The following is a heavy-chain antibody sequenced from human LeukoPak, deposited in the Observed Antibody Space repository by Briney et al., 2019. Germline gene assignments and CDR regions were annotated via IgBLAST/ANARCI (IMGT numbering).Heavy chain of an antibody. Sequence: SETLSLTCAVYGGSFSGYYWSWIRQPPGKGLEWIGEINHSGSTNYNPSLKSRATISVDTSKNQFSLKLSSVTAADTAVYCCASSTQTRRFDYWGQGTLVTVSS. D-gene: IGHD1-14*01. CDR1: GGSFSGYY. J-gene: IGHJ4*02. V-gene: IGHV4-34*01. CDR2: INHSGST. CDR3: ASSTQTRRFDY.